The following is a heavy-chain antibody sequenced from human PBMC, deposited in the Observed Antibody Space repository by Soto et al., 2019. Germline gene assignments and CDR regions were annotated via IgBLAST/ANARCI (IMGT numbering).Heavy chain of an antibody. CDR1: GGSINSGGYY. CDR3: ARGVVVVAAADY. CDR2: IYYSGST. V-gene: IGHV4-31*03. J-gene: IGHJ4*02. D-gene: IGHD2-15*01. Sequence: SETLSLTCTVSGGSINSGGYYWSWIRQHPGKGLEWIGYIYYSGSTYYNPSLKSRVTISVDMSKNQFSLKLSSVTAADTAVYYCARGVVVVAAADYWGQGTQVTVSS.